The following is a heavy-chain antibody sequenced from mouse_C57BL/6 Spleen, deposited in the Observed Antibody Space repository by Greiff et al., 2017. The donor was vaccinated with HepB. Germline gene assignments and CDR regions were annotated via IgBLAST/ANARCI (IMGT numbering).Heavy chain of an antibody. CDR2: IYPGDGDT. D-gene: IGHD1-1*01. J-gene: IGHJ4*01. Sequence: QVQLQQSGPELVKPGASVKISCKASGYAFSSSWMNWVKQRPGKGLEWIGRIYPGDGDTNYNGKFKGKATLTADKSSSTAYMQLSSLTSEDSAVYFCARSRDYGSSYEEAMDYWGQGTSVTVSS. V-gene: IGHV1-82*01. CDR3: ARSRDYGSSYEEAMDY. CDR1: GYAFSSSW.